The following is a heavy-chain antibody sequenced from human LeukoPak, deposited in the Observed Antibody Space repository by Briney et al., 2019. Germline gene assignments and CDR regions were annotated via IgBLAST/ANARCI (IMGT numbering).Heavy chain of an antibody. J-gene: IGHJ4*02. CDR2: ISAYNGNT. D-gene: IGHD3-3*01. CDR1: GYTFTSYG. Sequence: ASVKVSCKASGYTFTSYGISWVRQAPGQGLEWMGWISAYNGNTNYAQKLQGRVTMTTDTSTSTPYMELRSLRSDDTAVYYCARDQYYDFWSGYYSFDYWGQGTLVTVSS. CDR3: ARDQYYDFWSGYYSFDY. V-gene: IGHV1-18*01.